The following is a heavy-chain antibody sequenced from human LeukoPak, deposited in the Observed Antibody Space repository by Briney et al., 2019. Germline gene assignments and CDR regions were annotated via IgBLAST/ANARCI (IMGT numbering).Heavy chain of an antibody. CDR2: ISSSSSYI. Sequence: GGSLRLSCAASGFTFSSYSMNWVRQAPGKGLEWVSSISSSSSYIYYADSVKGRFTISRDNAKNSLYLQMNSLRAEDTAVYYCARFPQWLPSYWYFDLWGRGTLVTVSS. D-gene: IGHD6-19*01. CDR1: GFTFSSYS. J-gene: IGHJ2*01. CDR3: ARFPQWLPSYWYFDL. V-gene: IGHV3-21*01.